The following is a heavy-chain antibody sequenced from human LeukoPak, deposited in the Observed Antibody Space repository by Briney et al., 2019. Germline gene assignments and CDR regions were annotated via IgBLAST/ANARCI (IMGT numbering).Heavy chain of an antibody. J-gene: IGHJ4*02. D-gene: IGHD6-13*01. CDR1: GYTFTGYY. CDR3: AREAPGGYFDY. Sequence: ASVKVSCKASGYTFTGYYMHWVRQAPGQGLEWMGIINLSGGNTNYAQKFQGRVTMTRDTSTSTVYMELSSLRSEDTAMYYCAREAPGGYFDYWGQGTLVTVSS. V-gene: IGHV1-46*01. CDR2: INLSGGNT.